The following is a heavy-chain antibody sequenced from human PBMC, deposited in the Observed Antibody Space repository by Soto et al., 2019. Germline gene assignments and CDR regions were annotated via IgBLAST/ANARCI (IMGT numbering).Heavy chain of an antibody. D-gene: IGHD3-22*01. CDR2: IYPGDSDS. CDR1: GYSFTNYW. V-gene: IGHV5-51*03. J-gene: IGHJ4*02. Sequence: SGESLKISCKGSGYSFTNYWIGWVRQMPGRGLEWMGIIYPGDSDSRYSPSFQGQVTISADKSISTAYLQWSSLKASDTAMYYCAVWYYSDSSGYEGYYFDYWGQGTLVTVSS. CDR3: AVWYYSDSSGYEGYYFDY.